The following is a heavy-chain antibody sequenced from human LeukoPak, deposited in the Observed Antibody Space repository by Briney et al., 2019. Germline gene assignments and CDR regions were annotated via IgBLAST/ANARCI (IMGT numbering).Heavy chain of an antibody. V-gene: IGHV3-48*04. Sequence: GGSLRLSCTASGFTFSSYSMNWVRQAPGKGLEWVSYISSSGSTIYYADSVKGRFTISRDNAKNSLYLQMNSLRAEDTAVYYCARDGRSTYYYYGMDVWGQGTTVTVSS. J-gene: IGHJ6*02. D-gene: IGHD1-26*01. CDR2: ISSSGSTI. CDR1: GFTFSSYS. CDR3: ARDGRSTYYYYGMDV.